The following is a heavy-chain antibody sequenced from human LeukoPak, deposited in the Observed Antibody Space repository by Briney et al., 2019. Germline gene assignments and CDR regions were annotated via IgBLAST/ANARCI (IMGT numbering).Heavy chain of an antibody. J-gene: IGHJ4*02. Sequence: SETLSFTCTVSGGSISSGGYYWSWIRQHPGKGLEWIGYIYYSGSTYYNPSLKSRVTISVDTSKNQFSLKLSSVTAADTAVYYCARVSHCGGDCYPYFDYWGQGTLVTVSS. V-gene: IGHV4-31*03. CDR1: GGSISSGGYY. CDR3: ARVSHCGGDCYPYFDY. D-gene: IGHD2-21*02. CDR2: IYYSGST.